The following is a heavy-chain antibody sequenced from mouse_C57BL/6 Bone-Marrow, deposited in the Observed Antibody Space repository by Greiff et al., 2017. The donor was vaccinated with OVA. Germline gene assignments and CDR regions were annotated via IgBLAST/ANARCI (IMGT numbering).Heavy chain of an antibody. CDR3: ARIYDYDDGSWFAY. D-gene: IGHD2-4*01. Sequence: QVQLKESGPGILQPSQTLSLTCSFSGFSLSTFGMGVGWIRQPSGKGLEWLAHIWWDDDKYYNPALKSRLTISKDTSKNQVFLKIANVDTADTATYYCARIYDYDDGSWFAYWGQGTLVTVSA. CDR1: GFSLSTFGMG. CDR2: IWWDDDK. J-gene: IGHJ3*01. V-gene: IGHV8-8*01.